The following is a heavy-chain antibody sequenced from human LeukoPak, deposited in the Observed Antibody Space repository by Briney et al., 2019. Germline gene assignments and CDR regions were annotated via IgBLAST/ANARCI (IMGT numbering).Heavy chain of an antibody. D-gene: IGHD6-19*01. J-gene: IGHJ6*02. CDR3: ARDRIAVAAPLPYYYYYGLDV. CDR2: ISAYNGNT. V-gene: IGHV1-18*01. CDR1: GYIFTSYG. Sequence: GASVKVSCKASGYIFTSYGISWVRQAPGQGLEWMGWISAYNGNTNYAQKLQGRVTMTTDTSTSTAYMELRSLRSDDTAVYYCARDRIAVAAPLPYYYYYGLDVWGQGTTVTVSS.